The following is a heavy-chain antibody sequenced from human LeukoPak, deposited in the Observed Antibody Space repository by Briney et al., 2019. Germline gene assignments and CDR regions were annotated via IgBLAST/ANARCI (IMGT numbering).Heavy chain of an antibody. V-gene: IGHV1-18*01. J-gene: IGHJ4*02. CDR3: ARGYSSGWLDY. D-gene: IGHD6-19*01. CDR2: ISAYNGNT. CDR1: GYTFTNFG. Sequence: ASVKVSCKASGYTFTNFGFTWVRQAPGQGLEWMGWISAYNGNTNYAQKFQGRVTMTRDTSISTAYMELSRLRSDDTAVYYCARGYSSGWLDYWGQGTLVTVSS.